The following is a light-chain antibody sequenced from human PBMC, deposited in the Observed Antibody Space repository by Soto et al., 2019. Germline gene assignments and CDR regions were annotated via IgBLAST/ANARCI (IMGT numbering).Light chain of an antibody. J-gene: IGKJ3*01. V-gene: IGKV1-12*01. Sequence: DMQMTQSPSSVSASLGDRVTITCRASQDIHTWLAWYQQKPGQAPKLLIYGASHLQSGVPSRFSGSGSGTDVTLTISSLQSEDFATYYCQQANSFPFTFGPGTKVDV. CDR2: GAS. CDR1: QDIHTW. CDR3: QQANSFPFT.